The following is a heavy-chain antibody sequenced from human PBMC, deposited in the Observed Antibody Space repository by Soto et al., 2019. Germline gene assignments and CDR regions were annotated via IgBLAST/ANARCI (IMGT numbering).Heavy chain of an antibody. Sequence: GGSLRLSCTASGFNANNTWLNWVRQAPGKGLEWVSSISRSGSDIYYADSVKGRFTISRDNAKNSLFLQMNSLRAEDTAVYYCATVGYCSSTSCQTRYYYYGMDVWGQGTTVTVSS. CDR2: ISRSGSDI. D-gene: IGHD2-2*03. J-gene: IGHJ6*02. CDR3: ATVGYCSSTSCQTRYYYYGMDV. CDR1: GFNANNTW. V-gene: IGHV3-21*04.